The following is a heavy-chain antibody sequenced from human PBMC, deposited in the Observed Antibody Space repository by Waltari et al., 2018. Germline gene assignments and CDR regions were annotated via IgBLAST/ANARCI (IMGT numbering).Heavy chain of an antibody. Sequence: QLQLQESGPGLVKPSETLSLTCTVSGGSIRSSSYSWGWIRQPPGKGLEWIGSIYSGSTYYNPSLKSRVTISVDTSKNQFSLKLSSVTAADTAVYYCARDPWDSSGYPYYYGMDVWGQGTTVTVSS. D-gene: IGHD3-22*01. CDR2: IYSGST. J-gene: IGHJ6*02. CDR3: ARDPWDSSGYPYYYGMDV. CDR1: GGSIRSSSYS. V-gene: IGHV4-39*07.